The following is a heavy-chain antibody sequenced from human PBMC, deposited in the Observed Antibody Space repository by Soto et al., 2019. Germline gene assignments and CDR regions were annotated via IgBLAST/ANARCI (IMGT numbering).Heavy chain of an antibody. V-gene: IGHV3-74*01. J-gene: IGHJ4*02. CDR2: INNDGSRT. Sequence: GGSLRLSCAASGFTFRNYWMHWVRQVQGGGLVGVSSINNDGSRTWYADSGRGRIAMSRDNARNMVYFKMNSMSGEDTAVYYCATTFEYWGQGALVTVSS. CDR3: ATTFEY. D-gene: IGHD1-26*01. CDR1: GFTFRNYW.